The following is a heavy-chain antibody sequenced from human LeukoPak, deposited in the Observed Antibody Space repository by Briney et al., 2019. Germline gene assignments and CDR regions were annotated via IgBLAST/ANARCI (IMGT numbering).Heavy chain of an antibody. D-gene: IGHD2/OR15-2a*01. CDR3: ARHRAVTTLDYYYYYGMDV. CDR1: GGSISSYY. V-gene: IGHV4-59*08. CDR2: IYYSGST. Sequence: SETLSLTCTVSGGSISSYYWSWIRQPPGKGLEWIGYIYYSGSTNYNPSLKSRVTISVDTSKNQFSLKLSSVTAADTAVYYCARHRAVTTLDYYYYYGMDVWGQGTTVTVSS. J-gene: IGHJ6*02.